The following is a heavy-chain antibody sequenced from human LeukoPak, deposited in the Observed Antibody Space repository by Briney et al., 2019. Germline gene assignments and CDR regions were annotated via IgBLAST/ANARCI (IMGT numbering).Heavy chain of an antibody. CDR2: IWYDGSNK. CDR1: GFTFSSYG. CDR3: AKVGGHGSGWFYNYYYMDV. V-gene: IGHV3-33*06. J-gene: IGHJ6*03. Sequence: GGSLRLSCAASGFTFSSYGMHWVRQAPGKGLEWVAVIWYDGSNKYYADSVKGRFTISRDNSKNTLYLQMNSLRAEDTAVYYCAKVGGHGSGWFYNYYYMDVWGKGTTVTVSS. D-gene: IGHD6-19*01.